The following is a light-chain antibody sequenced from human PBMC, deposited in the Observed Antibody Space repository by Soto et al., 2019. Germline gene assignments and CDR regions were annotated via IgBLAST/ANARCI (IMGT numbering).Light chain of an antibody. CDR2: AAS. J-gene: IGKJ4*01. CDR1: QDISSR. V-gene: IGKV1-9*01. CDR3: QQLNTYPPVT. Sequence: DIQLTQSPSFLSASVGDRVTITCRASQDISSRLAWYQQKPGIAPKLLIYAASTLQSGVPSRFSGSGSGTEFTLTISSLQPEDFATYYCQQLNTYPPVTFGGGTKVDIK.